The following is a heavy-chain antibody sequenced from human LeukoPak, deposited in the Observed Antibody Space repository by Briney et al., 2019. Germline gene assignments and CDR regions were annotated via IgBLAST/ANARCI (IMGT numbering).Heavy chain of an antibody. Sequence: SETLSLTCSVSGGSISSYYWSWIRQPPGKGLEWIGYIYYSGSTNYNPSLKSRVTISVDTSKNQFSLKLSSVTAADTAVYYFAGGLTVDAFDIWGQGTMVTVSS. CDR3: AGGLTVDAFDI. CDR1: GGSISSYY. CDR2: IYYSGST. D-gene: IGHD2-15*01. J-gene: IGHJ3*02. V-gene: IGHV4-59*01.